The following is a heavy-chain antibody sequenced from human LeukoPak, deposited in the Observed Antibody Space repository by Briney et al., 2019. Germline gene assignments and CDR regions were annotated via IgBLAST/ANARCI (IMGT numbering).Heavy chain of an antibody. CDR1: GGSISSGGYS. CDR2: IYHSGST. D-gene: IGHD6-6*01. Sequence: SETLSLTCTVSGGSISSGGYSWSWIRQPPGKGLEWIGHIYHSGSTYYNPSLKSRVTISVDRSKNQFSLKLSSVTAADTAVYYCARTSIAARRANAFDIWGQGTMVTVSS. V-gene: IGHV4-30-2*01. J-gene: IGHJ3*02. CDR3: ARTSIAARRANAFDI.